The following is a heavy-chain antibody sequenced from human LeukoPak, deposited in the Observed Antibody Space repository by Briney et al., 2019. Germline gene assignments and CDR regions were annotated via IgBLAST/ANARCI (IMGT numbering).Heavy chain of an antibody. CDR2: IYYSGST. CDR1: GGSISSYY. CDR3: ARRIVGATGAFDI. Sequence: SETLSLTCTVSGGSISSYYWSWIRQPPGKGLEWVGYIYYSGSTNYNPSLKSRVTISVDTSKNQFSLKLSSVTAADTAVYYCARRIVGATGAFDIRGQGTMVTVSS. D-gene: IGHD1-26*01. V-gene: IGHV4-59*08. J-gene: IGHJ3*02.